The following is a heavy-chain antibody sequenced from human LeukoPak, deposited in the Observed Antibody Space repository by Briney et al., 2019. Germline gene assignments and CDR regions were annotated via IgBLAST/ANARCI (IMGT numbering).Heavy chain of an antibody. D-gene: IGHD3-10*02. Sequence: SQTLSLTCTVSTVSISSSSYYWGWIRQPPGKGLEWIGPIYYSGSTYKNPSLKSRVTISLHTSKNPFCLNLSSLTAPHTVVDYCARHLANVRWGVNPRWFDPWGQGTLVTVSS. J-gene: IGHJ5*02. CDR3: ARHLANVRWGVNPRWFDP. CDR1: TVSISSSSYY. V-gene: IGHV4-39*01. CDR2: IYYSGST.